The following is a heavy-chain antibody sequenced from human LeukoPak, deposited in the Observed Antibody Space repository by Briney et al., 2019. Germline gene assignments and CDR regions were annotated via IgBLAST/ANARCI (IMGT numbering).Heavy chain of an antibody. Sequence: GRSLRLSCAASGFTSTNYAMNWVRQAEGKVREWVSVLIGSSGSTVYAGSVKGRFTVSRDKSKNARFLQMNSLRAEDTAIYFCAKGAYDYIEMGYFDSWGQGTLVTVSS. CDR3: AKGAYDYIEMGYFDS. V-gene: IGHV3-23*01. D-gene: IGHD5-12*01. J-gene: IGHJ4*02. CDR2: LIGSSGST. CDR1: GFTSTNYA.